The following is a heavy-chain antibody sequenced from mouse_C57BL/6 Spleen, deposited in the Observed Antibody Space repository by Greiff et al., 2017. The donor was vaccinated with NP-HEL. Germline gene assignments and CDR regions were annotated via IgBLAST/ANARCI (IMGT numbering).Heavy chain of an antibody. V-gene: IGHV14-2*01. D-gene: IGHD2-1*01. CDR1: GFNIKDYY. J-gene: IGHJ1*03. Sequence: EVHLVESGAELVKPGASVKLSCTASGFNIKDYYMHWVKQRTEQGLEWIGRIDPEDGETKYAPKFQGKATITADTSSNTAYLQLSSLTSEDTAVYYCAGIYYGNYWYFDVWGTGTTVTVSS. CDR2: IDPEDGET. CDR3: AGIYYGNYWYFDV.